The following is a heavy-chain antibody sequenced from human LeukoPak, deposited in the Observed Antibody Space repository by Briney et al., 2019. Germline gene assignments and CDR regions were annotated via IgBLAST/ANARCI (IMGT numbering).Heavy chain of an antibody. V-gene: IGHV4-39*07. CDR3: ARISLTGYAPISGYFDY. J-gene: IGHJ4*02. Sequence: SETLSLTCTVSGGSISSSPYYWGWIRQPPGKGLEWIGSIYYSGSTYHNPSLKSRVTISIDTSKNQFSLNLSSVTAADTAVYYCARISLTGYAPISGYFDYWGQGTLVTVSS. CDR2: IYYSGST. CDR1: GGSISSSPYY. D-gene: IGHD3-9*01.